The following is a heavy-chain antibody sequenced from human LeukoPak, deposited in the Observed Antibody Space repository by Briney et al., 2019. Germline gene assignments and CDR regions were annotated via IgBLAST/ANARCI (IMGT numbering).Heavy chain of an antibody. D-gene: IGHD6-25*01. CDR3: ATIQRDHAFDI. CDR2: INHSGST. Sequence: SETLSLTCAVYGGSFSGYYWSWIRQPPGKGLEWIGEINHSGSTNYNPSLKSRVTISVDTSKNQFSLKLSSVTAADTAVYYCATIQRDHAFDIWGQGTMATVSS. CDR1: GGSFSGYY. V-gene: IGHV4-34*01. J-gene: IGHJ3*02.